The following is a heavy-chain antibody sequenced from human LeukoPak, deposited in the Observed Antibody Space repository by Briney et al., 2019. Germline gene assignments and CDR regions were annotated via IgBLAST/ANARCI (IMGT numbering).Heavy chain of an antibody. CDR1: GYTFTSYY. CDR3: ARPLRFLEWLFPLDY. D-gene: IGHD3-3*01. J-gene: IGHJ4*02. Sequence: ASVKVSCKASGYTFTSYYMHWVRQAPGQGLEWMGWINPNSGGTNYAQKFQGRVTMTRDTSISTAYMELSRLRSDDTAVYYCARPLRFLEWLFPLDYWGQGTLVTVPS. V-gene: IGHV1-2*02. CDR2: INPNSGGT.